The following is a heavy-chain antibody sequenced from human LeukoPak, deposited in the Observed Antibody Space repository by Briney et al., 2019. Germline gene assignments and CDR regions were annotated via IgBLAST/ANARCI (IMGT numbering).Heavy chain of an antibody. CDR3: ARGRSSSWYYFDY. V-gene: IGHV3-23*01. CDR1: GFTFSSYG. Sequence: PGGSLRFSCAASGFTFSSYGMSWVRQAPGKGLEWVSTIGGSGGGTYYADSVKGRFTISRDNSKNTLYLQMNSLRAEDTAVYYCARGRSSSWYYFDYWGQGTLVTVSS. CDR2: IGGSGGGT. J-gene: IGHJ4*02. D-gene: IGHD6-13*01.